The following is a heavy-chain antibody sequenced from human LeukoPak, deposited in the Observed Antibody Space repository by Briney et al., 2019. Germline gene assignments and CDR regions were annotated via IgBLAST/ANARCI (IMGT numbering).Heavy chain of an antibody. CDR1: GGSISSGSYY. CDR2: IYTSGST. V-gene: IGHV4-61*02. CDR3: ARDRAIFGVVSYLYYMDV. Sequence: MSPETLSLTCTVSGGSISSGSYYWSWIRQPAGKGLEWIGRIYTSGSTNYNPSLKSRVTISVDTSKNQFSLKLSSVTAADTAVYYCARDRAIFGVVSYLYYMDVWGKGTTVTVSS. D-gene: IGHD3-3*01. J-gene: IGHJ6*03.